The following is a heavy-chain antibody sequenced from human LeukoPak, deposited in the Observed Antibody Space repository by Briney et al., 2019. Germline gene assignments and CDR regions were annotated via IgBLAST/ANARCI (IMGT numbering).Heavy chain of an antibody. J-gene: IGHJ4*02. D-gene: IGHD5-18*01. Sequence: SVKVSCKASGGTFSSYAISWVRQAPGQGLEWMGGIIPIFGTANYAQKFQGRVTITADKSTSTAYMELSSLRSEDTAVYYCARDRVGYSYGPFDYWGLGTLVTVSS. CDR3: ARDRVGYSYGPFDY. CDR2: IIPIFGTA. V-gene: IGHV1-69*06. CDR1: GGTFSSYA.